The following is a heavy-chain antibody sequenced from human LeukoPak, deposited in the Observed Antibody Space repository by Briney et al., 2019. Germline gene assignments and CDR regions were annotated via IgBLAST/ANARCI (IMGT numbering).Heavy chain of an antibody. CDR2: IYYSGST. CDR1: GGSISSSSYY. D-gene: IGHD3-22*01. Sequence: PSETLSLTCTVSGGSISSSSYYWGWIRQPPGKGLEWIGSIYYSGSTYYNPSLKSRVTISVDTSKNQFSLKLSSVTAADTAVYYCARYYYWPYYYFDYWGQGTLVTVSS. CDR3: ARYYYWPYYYFDY. J-gene: IGHJ4*02. V-gene: IGHV4-39*07.